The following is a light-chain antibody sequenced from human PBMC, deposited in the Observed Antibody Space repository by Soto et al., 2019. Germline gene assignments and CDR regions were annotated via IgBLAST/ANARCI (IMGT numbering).Light chain of an antibody. CDR3: QQYNDWPPIT. Sequence: EIMMTQSPATLSVSPGESATLSCMASQSVSNNLAWYQHKPGQAPRLLIYYASTRATGIPARFSGSGSGTEFTLTISSLQSEDFALYYGQQYNDWPPITFGQGTRLEIK. J-gene: IGKJ5*01. CDR2: YAS. V-gene: IGKV3-15*01. CDR1: QSVSNN.